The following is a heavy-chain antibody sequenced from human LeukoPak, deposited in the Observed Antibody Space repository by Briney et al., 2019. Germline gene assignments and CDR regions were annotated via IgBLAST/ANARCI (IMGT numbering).Heavy chain of an antibody. V-gene: IGHV3-7*01. D-gene: IGHD6-19*01. CDR3: ARALYTSGWYPDYFDY. CDR1: GFAFSNYW. Sequence: GGSLRLSCAAFGFAFSNYWMSWVRQAPGKGLEWVANIKRDGNDKYYVDSVKGRFTISRDNAENSLYLEVNSLRAEDTAVYYCARALYTSGWYPDYFDYWGQGTLVTVSS. CDR2: IKRDGNDK. J-gene: IGHJ4*02.